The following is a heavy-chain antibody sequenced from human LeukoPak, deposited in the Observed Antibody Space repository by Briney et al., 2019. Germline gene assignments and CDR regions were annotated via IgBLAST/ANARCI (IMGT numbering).Heavy chain of an antibody. J-gene: IGHJ6*04. V-gene: IGHV4-59*11. Sequence: SETLSLTCTVSGGSISSHYWSWIRQPPGKGLEWIGYIYYSGSTNYNPSLKSRVTISVGTSKNQFSLKLSSVTAADTAVYYCARPSYDFWSGYFAVWGKGTTVTVSS. D-gene: IGHD3-3*01. CDR2: IYYSGST. CDR1: GGSISSHY. CDR3: ARPSYDFWSGYFAV.